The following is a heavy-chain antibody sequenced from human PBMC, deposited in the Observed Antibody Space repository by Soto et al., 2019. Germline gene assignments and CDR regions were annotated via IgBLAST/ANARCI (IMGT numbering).Heavy chain of an antibody. D-gene: IGHD3-3*01. CDR2: IRSKANSYAT. J-gene: IGHJ4*02. Sequence: EVQLVESGGGLVQPGGSLKLSCAASGFTFSGSAMHWVRQASGKGLEWVGRIRSKANSYATAYAASVKGRFTISRDDSKNTAYLQMNSLKTEDTAVYYCTRHKGIDDFWSGYYPLFDYWGLGALVTVSS. CDR3: TRHKGIDDFWSGYYPLFDY. V-gene: IGHV3-73*01. CDR1: GFTFSGSA.